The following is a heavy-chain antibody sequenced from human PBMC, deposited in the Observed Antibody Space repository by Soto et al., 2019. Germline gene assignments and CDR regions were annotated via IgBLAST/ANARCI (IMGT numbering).Heavy chain of an antibody. CDR1: GFTFSNYW. J-gene: IGHJ4*02. CDR2: IKEDGSER. D-gene: IGHD3-10*01. CDR3: ARAGSENDY. V-gene: IGHV3-7*05. Sequence: EVQLVESGGGLVQPGGSLRLSCAASGFTFSNYWMSWVRQAPGKGLEWVANIKEDGSERNYVDSVKGRLTISRDNAKNSLYLQLNSLRDEDTAVYYCARAGSENDYWGQGTLVTVSS.